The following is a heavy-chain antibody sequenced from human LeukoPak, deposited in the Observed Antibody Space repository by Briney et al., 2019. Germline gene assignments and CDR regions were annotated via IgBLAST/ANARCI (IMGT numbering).Heavy chain of an antibody. Sequence: APVKVSCKASGYSFINYGISWVRQAPGQGLEWMGWISGYNGNKDYAQKFQGRVIMTTDTSASTAYMELRSLRSDDTALYFCARDLTTYGQRNYFDYWGQGTLVTVSS. V-gene: IGHV1-18*01. D-gene: IGHD3-10*01. CDR3: ARDLTTYGQRNYFDY. J-gene: IGHJ4*02. CDR2: ISGYNGNK. CDR1: GYSFINYG.